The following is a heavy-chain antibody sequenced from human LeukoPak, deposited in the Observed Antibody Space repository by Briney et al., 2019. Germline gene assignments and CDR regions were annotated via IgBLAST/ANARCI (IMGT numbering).Heavy chain of an antibody. D-gene: IGHD1-26*01. CDR3: ARDSWWELPKDDAFDI. CDR1: GYTFTSYD. V-gene: IGHV1-8*02. Sequence: ASVKVSCKASGYTFTSYDINWVRQATGQGLEWMGWMNPNSGNTGYAQKFQGRVTMTTDTSTSTAYMELRSLRSDDTAVYYCARDSWWELPKDDAFDIWGQGTMVTVSS. J-gene: IGHJ3*02. CDR2: MNPNSGNT.